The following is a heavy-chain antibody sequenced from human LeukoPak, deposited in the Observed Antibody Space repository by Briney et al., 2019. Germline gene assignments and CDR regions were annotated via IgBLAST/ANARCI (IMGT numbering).Heavy chain of an antibody. V-gene: IGHV4-39*01. CDR2: IYYSGST. CDR1: GGSISSSSYY. J-gene: IGHJ4*02. CDR3: ARHGSVAYYDILTGYGGRGYFDY. Sequence: SETLSLTCTVSGGSISSSSYYWGWIRQPPGKGLEWIGSIYYSGSTYYNPSLKSRVTISVDASKNQFSLKLSSVTAADTAVYYCARHGSVAYYDILTGYGGRGYFDYWGQGTLVTVSS. D-gene: IGHD3-9*01.